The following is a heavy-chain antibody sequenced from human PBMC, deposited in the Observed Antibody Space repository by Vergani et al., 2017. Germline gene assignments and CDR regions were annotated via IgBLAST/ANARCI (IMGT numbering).Heavy chain of an antibody. D-gene: IGHD3-3*01. CDR3: ARRITIFGVDDAFDI. CDR1: GFTFTSSA. J-gene: IGHJ3*02. Sequence: QMQLVQSGPEVKKPGTSVKVSCKASGFTFTSSAVQWVRQARGQRLEWIGWIVVGSGNTNYAQKFQERVTITRDLSTSTAYMELSSLRSDDTAVYYCARRITIFGVDDAFDIWGQGTMVTVSS. V-gene: IGHV1-58*01. CDR2: IVVGSGNT.